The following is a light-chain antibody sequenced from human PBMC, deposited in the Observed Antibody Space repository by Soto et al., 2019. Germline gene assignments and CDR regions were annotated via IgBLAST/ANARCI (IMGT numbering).Light chain of an antibody. CDR1: SSDVGGYNY. J-gene: IGLJ1*01. V-gene: IGLV2-8*01. Sequence: QSALTQPPSASGSPGQSVTISCTGTSSDVGGYNYVSWYQQHPGKAPKLMIYEVSERPSGVPDRFSGSKSSNTASLTVSGLQAEDEADYYCSSYAGSNNLVFGTGTKV. CDR2: EVS. CDR3: SSYAGSNNLV.